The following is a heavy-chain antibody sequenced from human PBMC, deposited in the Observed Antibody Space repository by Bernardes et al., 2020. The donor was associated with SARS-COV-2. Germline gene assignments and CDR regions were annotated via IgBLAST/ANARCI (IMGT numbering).Heavy chain of an antibody. V-gene: IGHV3-9*01. J-gene: IGHJ4*02. Sequence: GGSLRLSCAASGFTFDDYAMHWVRQAPGKGLEWVSGISWNSGSIGYADSVKGRFTISRDNAKNSLYLQMNSLRAEDTALYYCAKDALGVTTYFDYWGQGTLVTVSS. D-gene: IGHD3-10*01. CDR3: AKDALGVTTYFDY. CDR2: ISWNSGSI. CDR1: GFTFDDYA.